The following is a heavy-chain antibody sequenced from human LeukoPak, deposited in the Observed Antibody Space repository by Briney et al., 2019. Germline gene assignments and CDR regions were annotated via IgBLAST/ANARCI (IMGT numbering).Heavy chain of an antibody. V-gene: IGHV4-59*01. D-gene: IGHD6-13*01. J-gene: IGHJ4*02. CDR1: GVSISSYY. CDR3: ARAGQQLVHPFDY. Sequence: PSETLSLTCTVSGVSISSYYWSWIRQPPGKGLEWIGYIYYSGSTNYNPSLKSRVTISVDTSKNQFSLKLSSVTAADTAVYYCARAGQQLVHPFDYWGQGTLVTVSS. CDR2: IYYSGST.